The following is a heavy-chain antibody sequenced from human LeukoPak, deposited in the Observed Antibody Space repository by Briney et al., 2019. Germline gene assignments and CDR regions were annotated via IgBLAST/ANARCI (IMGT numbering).Heavy chain of an antibody. J-gene: IGHJ4*02. CDR2: ISYDGSNK. CDR3: ARDTEVLTGYLGAIDY. V-gene: IGHV3-30*04. Sequence: PGGSLRLSCAASGFTFSSYAMHWVRQAPGKGLEWVAVISYDGSNKYYADSVKGRFTISRDNSKNTLYLQMSSLRAEDTAVYYCARDTEVLTGYLGAIDYWGPGNPGHRLL. CDR1: GFTFSSYA. D-gene: IGHD3-9*01.